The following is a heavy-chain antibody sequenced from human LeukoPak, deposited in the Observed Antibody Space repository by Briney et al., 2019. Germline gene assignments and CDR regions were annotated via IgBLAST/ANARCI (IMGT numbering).Heavy chain of an antibody. CDR2: ISERGGST. V-gene: IGHV3-23*01. D-gene: IGHD3-10*01. CDR3: AKRGVVIRGILVIGYHQEAYHYDF. Sequence: GGSLRLSCVVSGISLSNYGMTWVRQAPGKGLEWVSYISERGGSTTYADSVKGRFTISRDTSLNTLYLQMNNLRAEGTAVYFCAKRGVVIRGILVIGYHQEAYHYDFWGQGVLVTVSS. J-gene: IGHJ4*02. CDR1: GISLSNYG.